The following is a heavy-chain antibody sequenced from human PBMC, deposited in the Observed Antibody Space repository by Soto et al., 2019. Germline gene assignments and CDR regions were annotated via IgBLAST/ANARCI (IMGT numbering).Heavy chain of an antibody. D-gene: IGHD2-15*01. Sequence: PSETLSLTCSVTGASIGSGASYWCWIRQHPEKGLELIGYIYDSGITYYNPSLKSRASMSMDASENQFSLKLSSVTAADTAVYYCARDRGATLYRHFGGFDIWGPGTVVTVSS. V-gene: IGHV4-31*03. CDR1: GASIGSGASY. J-gene: IGHJ3*02. CDR3: ARDRGATLYRHFGGFDI. CDR2: IYDSGIT.